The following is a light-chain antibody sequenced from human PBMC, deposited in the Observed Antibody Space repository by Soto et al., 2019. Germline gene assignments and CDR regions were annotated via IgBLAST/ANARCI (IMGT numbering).Light chain of an antibody. CDR2: GNN. CDR3: AAWDDSLSGYV. V-gene: IGLV1-47*02. J-gene: IGLJ1*01. Sequence: QSVLTQPPSASGTPGQRVTISCSGSSSNIGSNCVYWYQQLPGTAPKLLIFGNNQRPSGVPDRFSGSKSGTSASLAISGLRSEDEADYYCAAWDDSLSGYVFGTGTKLTVL. CDR1: SSNIGSNC.